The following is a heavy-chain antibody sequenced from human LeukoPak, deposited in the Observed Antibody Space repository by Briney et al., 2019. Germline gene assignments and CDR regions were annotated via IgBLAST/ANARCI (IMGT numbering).Heavy chain of an antibody. CDR1: GFTFNFFS. J-gene: IGHJ4*02. CDR3: VRDFASGSYYNLFDY. D-gene: IGHD3-10*01. Sequence: EGSLSLSCAASGFTFNFFSMYWVRQSPGKGLEWVAVISYDATNEYYADSVKGRFTISRDDSKSTLYLQMNSLRAEDTAVYYCVRDFASGSYYNLFDYWGQGTLVTVSS. CDR2: ISYDATNE. V-gene: IGHV3-30*04.